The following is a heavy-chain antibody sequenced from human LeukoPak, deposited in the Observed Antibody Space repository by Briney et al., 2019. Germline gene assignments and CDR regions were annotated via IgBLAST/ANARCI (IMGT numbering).Heavy chain of an antibody. CDR1: GGSISSYY. CDR3: ATVYRTFGGVMSDY. J-gene: IGHJ4*02. Sequence: SETLSLTCTVSGGSISSYYWSWIRQPPGKGLEWIGYIYYSGSTNYNPSLKSRVTISVDTSKNQFSLKLSSVTAADTAVYYCATVYRTFGGVMSDYWGQGTLVTVSS. CDR2: IYYSGST. D-gene: IGHD3-16*01. V-gene: IGHV4-59*12.